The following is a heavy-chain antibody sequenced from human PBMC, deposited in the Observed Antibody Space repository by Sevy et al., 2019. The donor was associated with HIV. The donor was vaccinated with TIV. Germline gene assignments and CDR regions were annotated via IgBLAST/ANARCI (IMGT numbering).Heavy chain of an antibody. V-gene: IGHV1-24*01. D-gene: IGHD5-18*01. CDR1: GYTLTELS. J-gene: IGHJ5*02. Sequence: ASVKVSCKVSGYTLTELSMHWVRQAPGKGLEWMGGFDPEDGETIYAQKFQGRVTMTEDTSTDTAYMELSSLRSEDTVVYYCATGGGYSYGSRYLHLNWFDPWGQGTLVTVSS. CDR3: ATGGGYSYGSRYLHLNWFDP. CDR2: FDPEDGET.